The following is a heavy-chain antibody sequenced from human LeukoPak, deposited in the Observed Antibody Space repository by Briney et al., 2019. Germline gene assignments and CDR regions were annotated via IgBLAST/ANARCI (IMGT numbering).Heavy chain of an antibody. V-gene: IGHV3-53*01. D-gene: IGHD2-15*01. CDR1: GFTVSSNH. CDR2: IYSGGST. CDR3: ARDLISGGMRAFDI. J-gene: IGHJ3*02. Sequence: RTGGSLRLSCAASGFTVSSNHMSWVRKAPGKGLEWVSVIYSGGSTYYADSVKGRFTISRDNSKNTLYLQMNSLRAEDTAVYYCARDLISGGMRAFDIWGQGTMVTVSS.